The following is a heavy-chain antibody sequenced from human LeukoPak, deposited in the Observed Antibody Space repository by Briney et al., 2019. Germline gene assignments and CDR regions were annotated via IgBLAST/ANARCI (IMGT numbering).Heavy chain of an antibody. J-gene: IGHJ6*02. V-gene: IGHV1-69*13. Sequence: GASVKVSCKASGGTFSSYAISWVRQAPGQGLEWMGGIIPIFGTANYAQKFQGRVTITADESTSTAYMELSSLRSEDTAVYYCARGGIANWGSRGYYYYGMDVWGQGTLVTVSS. CDR3: ARGGIANWGSRGYYYYGMDV. CDR2: IIPIFGTA. CDR1: GGTFSSYA. D-gene: IGHD7-27*01.